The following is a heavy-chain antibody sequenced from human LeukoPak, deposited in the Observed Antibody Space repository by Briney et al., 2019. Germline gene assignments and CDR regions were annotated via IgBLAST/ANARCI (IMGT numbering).Heavy chain of an antibody. V-gene: IGHV4-34*01. Sequence: SETLSLTCAVYGGSFSSDYWSWIRQPPGKGLEWIGEINHSGSTNYNPSLSSRVTVSVDTSKNQFSLKLSSVTAADTAVYYCARHSLSYWYFDLWGRGTLVTVSS. D-gene: IGHD5/OR15-5a*01. CDR1: GGSFSSDY. CDR2: INHSGST. J-gene: IGHJ2*01. CDR3: ARHSLSYWYFDL.